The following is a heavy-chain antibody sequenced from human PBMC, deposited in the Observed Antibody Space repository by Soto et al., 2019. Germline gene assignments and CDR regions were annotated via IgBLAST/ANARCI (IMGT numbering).Heavy chain of an antibody. Sequence: GGSLRLSCVASGFTFTSFWMSWVRQAPGKGLEWVANIKADGSEKRYVDSVKGRFTISRDNANNLVYLQMNSLRAEDTALYFCGRDEVRNGVGVWGQGTTVT. J-gene: IGHJ6*02. CDR2: IKADGSEK. V-gene: IGHV3-7*01. CDR3: GRDEVRNGVGV. CDR1: GFTFTSFW.